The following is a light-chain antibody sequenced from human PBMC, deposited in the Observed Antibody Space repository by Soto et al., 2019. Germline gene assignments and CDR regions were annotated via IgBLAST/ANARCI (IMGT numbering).Light chain of an antibody. J-gene: IGLJ1*01. V-gene: IGLV2-23*02. CDR2: EVN. CDR3: CSSGGSPTYV. CDR1: SSDVGGYDY. Sequence: QSALTQPASVSGSPGQSITISCTGTSSDVGGYDYVSWYQQHPDKAPKLMIYEVNKRPSGVSNRFSGSKSGNTASLTISGLKVEDEADYYCCSSGGSPTYVFGTGTKLTVL.